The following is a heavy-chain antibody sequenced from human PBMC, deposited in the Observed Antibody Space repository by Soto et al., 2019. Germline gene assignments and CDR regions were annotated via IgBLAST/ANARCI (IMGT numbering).Heavy chain of an antibody. V-gene: IGHV3-11*06. CDR3: ASRGHCSNGQCHPFDS. D-gene: IGHD2-8*01. Sequence: VQLVESGGALVKPGGSLRLSCVGSDFSLSGSYMSWVRQAPGKGLEWLSFISMSGSYKTYAASVEGRFTISRDNVKNILSLQMDSLRAEDTAVYYCASRGHCSNGQCHPFDSWGQGTQVTVSS. J-gene: IGHJ4*02. CDR2: ISMSGSYK. CDR1: DFSLSGSY.